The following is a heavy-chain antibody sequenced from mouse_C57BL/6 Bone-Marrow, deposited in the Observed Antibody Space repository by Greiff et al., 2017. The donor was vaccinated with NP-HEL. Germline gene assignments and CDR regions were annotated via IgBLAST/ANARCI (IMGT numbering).Heavy chain of an antibody. CDR2: IHPSDSDT. J-gene: IGHJ4*01. Sequence: QVQLQQPGAELVKPGASVKVSCKASGYTFTSYWMHWVKQRPGQGLEWIGRIHPSDSDTNYNQKFKGKATLTVDKYSSKAYMQLSSLTSEDSAVYYCAMKTFYNYSNFRYYYAMDYWGQGTSVTVSS. V-gene: IGHV1-74*01. CDR1: GYTFTSYW. CDR3: AMKTFYNYSNFRYYYAMDY. D-gene: IGHD2-5*01.